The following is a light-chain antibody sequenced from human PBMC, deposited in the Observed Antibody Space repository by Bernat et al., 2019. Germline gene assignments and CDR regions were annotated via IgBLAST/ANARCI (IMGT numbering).Light chain of an antibody. V-gene: IGKV1-16*01. J-gene: IGKJ4*01. Sequence: DIQMTQSPSSLSASVGDRVTITCRATQAISKYLAWVQQKPGKAPNSLIYRASTLFSVVPSRFSGSGSETDFTLTISSLQPEDSATYYCQQYDRYPLAFGGGTKVEVK. CDR2: RAS. CDR3: QQYDRYPLA. CDR1: QAISKY.